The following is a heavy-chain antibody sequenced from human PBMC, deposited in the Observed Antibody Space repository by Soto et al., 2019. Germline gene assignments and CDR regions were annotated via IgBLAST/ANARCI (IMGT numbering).Heavy chain of an antibody. CDR2: IWYDGSNK. D-gene: IGHD3-22*01. Sequence: GGSLRLSCAASGLTFSSYGMHWVRQAPGKGLEWVAVIWYDGSNKYYADSVKGRFTISRDNSKNTLYLQMNSLRAEDTAVYYCARDSLPYYYDSSGFDYWGQGTLVTVSS. J-gene: IGHJ4*02. V-gene: IGHV3-33*01. CDR3: ARDSLPYYYDSSGFDY. CDR1: GLTFSSYG.